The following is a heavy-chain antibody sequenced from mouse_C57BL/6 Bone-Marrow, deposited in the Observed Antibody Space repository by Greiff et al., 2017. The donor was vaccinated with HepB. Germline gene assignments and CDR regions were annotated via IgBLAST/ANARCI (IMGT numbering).Heavy chain of an antibody. CDR3: ARDGGSSYEGWYFDV. J-gene: IGHJ1*03. CDR2: TFYSGIT. V-gene: IGHV3-3*01. Sequence: DVMLVESGPSLVRPSQTLSLTCTVTGFSINSDCYWIWIRQFPGNKLEYIGYTFYSGITYYNPSLESRTYITRDTSKNQFSLKLSSVTTEDTATYYCARDGGSSYEGWYFDVWGTGTTVTVSS. D-gene: IGHD1-1*01. CDR1: GFSINSDCY.